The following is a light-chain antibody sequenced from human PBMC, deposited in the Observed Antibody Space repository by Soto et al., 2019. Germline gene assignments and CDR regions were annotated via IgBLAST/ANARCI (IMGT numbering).Light chain of an antibody. V-gene: IGKV3-20*01. CDR1: QSVSRN. J-gene: IGKJ5*01. CDR2: DAS. CDR3: QQYGSFIT. Sequence: EIVLTQSPGTLSLSPGEKATLSCRASQSVSRNLAWYQQKPGQAPRLLIYDASTRATAIPDRFSGSGSGTDFTLTISRLEPEDFAVYYCQQYGSFITFGQGTRLEIK.